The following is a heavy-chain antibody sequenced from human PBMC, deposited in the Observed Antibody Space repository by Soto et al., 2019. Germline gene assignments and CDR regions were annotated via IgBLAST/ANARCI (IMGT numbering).Heavy chain of an antibody. D-gene: IGHD2-15*01. Sequence: QVQLVQSGDELKKPGASVKVSCKASDYTFNSYGISWVRKAPGQGLEWMGWLSGYNGDIKYAQKFQGRVTMTTDISTRTVYMELRSLSSDDTAVYFCAGSRGFGFDFWGQGTLVTVSS. CDR3: AGSRGFGFDF. J-gene: IGHJ4*02. CDR2: LSGYNGDI. CDR1: DYTFNSYG. V-gene: IGHV1-18*01.